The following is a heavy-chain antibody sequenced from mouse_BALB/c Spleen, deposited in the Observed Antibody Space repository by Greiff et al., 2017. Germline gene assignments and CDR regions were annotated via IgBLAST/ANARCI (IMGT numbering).Heavy chain of an antibody. CDR1: GFSLTSYG. V-gene: IGHV2-9*02. CDR3: ARDGGLRRDAMDY. CDR2: IWAGGST. D-gene: IGHD1-3*01. J-gene: IGHJ4*01. Sequence: VQLKESGPGLVAPSQSLSITCTVSGFSLTSYGVHWVRQPPGKGLEWLGVIWAGGSTNYNSALMSRLSISKYNSKSQVFLKMNSLQTDDTAMYYCARDGGLRRDAMDYWGQGTSGTVSS.